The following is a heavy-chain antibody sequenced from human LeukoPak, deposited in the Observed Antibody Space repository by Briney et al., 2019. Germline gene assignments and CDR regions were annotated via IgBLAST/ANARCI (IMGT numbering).Heavy chain of an antibody. CDR2: ISGDGTTT. D-gene: IGHD2-15*01. CDR1: GFTFSNDW. CDR3: AGTWSFDY. J-gene: IGHJ4*02. Sequence: GGSLRLSCAVSGFTFSNDWMHWVRHAPGKGLPWVSRISGDGTTTNYADSVKGRFTISRDNAKNMLYLQMDSLRAEDTAVYYCAGTWSFDYWGQGTLVTVSS. V-gene: IGHV3-74*01.